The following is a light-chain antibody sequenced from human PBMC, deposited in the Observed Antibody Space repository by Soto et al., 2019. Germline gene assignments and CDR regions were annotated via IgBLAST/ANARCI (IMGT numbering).Light chain of an antibody. Sequence: LTQPASVSGSPGQSITVCCTLSTNDVGGYNYVSWYQQHPGKAPKLLIFEVSSRPSGVSNRFSGSKSGNTASLTISALQAEDEADYFCNSYTSSTSRPYVFGTGTKVTVL. CDR1: TNDVGGYNY. CDR3: NSYTSSTSRPYV. V-gene: IGLV2-14*01. CDR2: EVS. J-gene: IGLJ1*01.